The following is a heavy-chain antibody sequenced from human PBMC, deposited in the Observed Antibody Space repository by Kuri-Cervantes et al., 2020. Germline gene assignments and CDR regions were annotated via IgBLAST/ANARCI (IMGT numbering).Heavy chain of an antibody. V-gene: IGHV3-15*01. CDR3: ARVTQLRYFDWSQPDAFDI. D-gene: IGHD3-9*01. CDR1: GFTFSNAW. J-gene: IGHJ3*02. CDR2: IKSNTDGGTT. Sequence: GGSLRLSCAASGFTFSNAWMSWVRQAPGKGLEWVGRIKSNTDGGTTDYAAPVKGRFTISRDNSKNTLYLQMNSLRAEDTAVYYCARVTQLRYFDWSQPDAFDIWGQGTMVTVSS.